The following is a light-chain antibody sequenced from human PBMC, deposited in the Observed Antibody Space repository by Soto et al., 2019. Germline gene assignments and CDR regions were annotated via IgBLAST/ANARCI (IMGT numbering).Light chain of an antibody. CDR1: QSVSSNY. Sequence: DIVLTQSPGTLSLSPGERATLSCRASQSVSSNYLAWCQQKPGQAPRLLIYGASTRATYIPARFSGSGSGTEFTLTISSLQSEDFAVYYCQQYDNWPWTFGQGTKVDIK. CDR3: QQYDNWPWT. CDR2: GAS. V-gene: IGKV3-15*01. J-gene: IGKJ1*01.